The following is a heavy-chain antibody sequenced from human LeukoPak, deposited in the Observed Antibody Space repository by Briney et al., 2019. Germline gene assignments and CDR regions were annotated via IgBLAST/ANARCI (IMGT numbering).Heavy chain of an antibody. J-gene: IGHJ4*02. CDR2: IIPIFGTA. D-gene: IGHD5-18*01. V-gene: IGHV1-69*13. CDR3: ARSKRGYSYGYRVLYFDY. CDR1: GGTFSSYA. Sequence: GASVKVSCKASGGTFSSYAISWVRQAPGQGLEWMGGIIPIFGTANYAQKFQGRVTITADESTSTAYMELSSLRSEDTAVYYCARSKRGYSYGYRVLYFDYWGQGTLVTVSS.